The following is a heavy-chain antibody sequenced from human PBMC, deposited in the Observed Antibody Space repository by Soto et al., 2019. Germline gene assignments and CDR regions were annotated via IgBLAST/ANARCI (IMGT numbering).Heavy chain of an antibody. V-gene: IGHV4-30-2*01. CDR1: GGSISSGGYS. Sequence: SETLSLTCAVSGGSISSGGYSWSWIRQPPGKGLEWIGYIYHSGSTYYNPSLKSRVTISVDRSKNQFSLKLSSVTAADTAVYYCARGRGYLDYWGQGTLVTVS. J-gene: IGHJ4*02. CDR3: ARGRGYLDY. CDR2: IYHSGST. D-gene: IGHD3-16*02.